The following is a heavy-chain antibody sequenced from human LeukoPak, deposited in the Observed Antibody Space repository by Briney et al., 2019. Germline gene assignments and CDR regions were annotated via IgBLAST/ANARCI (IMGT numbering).Heavy chain of an antibody. J-gene: IGHJ4*02. CDR1: GGXFSSYA. CDR2: IIPIFGTA. CDR3: ARVVEMATFDY. D-gene: IGHD5-24*01. Sequence: SVKVSCKASGGXFSSYAMSWVRQAPGQGLEWMGGIIPIFGTANYAQKFQGRVTITADESTSTAYMELSSLRSEDTAVYYCARVVEMATFDYWGQGTLVTVSS. V-gene: IGHV1-69*13.